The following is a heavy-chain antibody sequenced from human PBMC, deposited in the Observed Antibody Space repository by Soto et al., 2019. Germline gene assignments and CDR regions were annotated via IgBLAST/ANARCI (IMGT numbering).Heavy chain of an antibody. Sequence: SETLSLTCTVSGGSISSYYWSWIRQPPGKGLEWIGYIYYSGSTNYNPSLKSRVTISVDTSKNQFSLKLSSVTAADTAVYYCARPVRGRGYYYGMDVWGQGTTVTVSS. CDR1: GGSISSYY. J-gene: IGHJ6*02. CDR2: IYYSGST. D-gene: IGHD3-10*01. CDR3: ARPVRGRGYYYGMDV. V-gene: IGHV4-59*08.